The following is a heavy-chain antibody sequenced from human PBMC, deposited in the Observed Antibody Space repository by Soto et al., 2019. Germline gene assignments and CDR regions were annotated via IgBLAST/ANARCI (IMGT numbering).Heavy chain of an antibody. CDR1: GYTFTSTW. CDR3: AGDPDSHYNDSHASSYP. J-gene: IGHJ5*02. Sequence: ASVKVSCKASGYTFTSTWMHWVRQAPGQGLEWMGIINPYGGAATYAEKFQGRVTISADKFTGTAYMELTGLRSDDTAVYYCAGDPDSHYNDSHASSYPWGQGTLVTVSS. V-gene: IGHV1-46*01. CDR2: INPYGGAA. D-gene: IGHD4-4*01.